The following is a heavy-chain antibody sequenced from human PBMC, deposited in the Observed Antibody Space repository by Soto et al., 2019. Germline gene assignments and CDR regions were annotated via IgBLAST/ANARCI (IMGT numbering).Heavy chain of an antibody. J-gene: IGHJ4*02. Sequence: GGSLRLSCAASALTFGSYAMSWVRQAPGKGLEWVSSISASGGNTYYADSVKGRFTISRGNSKNTLYLQMNSLRAEDTAVYYCAKSGSHSYFDYWGQGTLVTVSS. D-gene: IGHD3-10*01. CDR3: AKSGSHSYFDY. CDR2: ISASGGNT. V-gene: IGHV3-23*01. CDR1: ALTFGSYA.